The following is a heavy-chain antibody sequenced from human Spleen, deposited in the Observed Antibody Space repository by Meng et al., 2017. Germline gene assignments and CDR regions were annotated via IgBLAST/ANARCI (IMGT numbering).Heavy chain of an antibody. D-gene: IGHD3-10*01. J-gene: IGHJ4*02. CDR3: ARDGVWFGDVD. CDR2: IYTSGST. V-gene: IGHV4-4*07. CDR1: GGSISSYY. Sequence: GSLRLSCTVSGGSISSYYWSWIRQPAGKGLEWIGRIYTSGSTNYNPSLKSRVTMSVDTSKNQFSLKLSSVTAADTAVYYCARDGVWFGDVDWGQGTQVTVSS.